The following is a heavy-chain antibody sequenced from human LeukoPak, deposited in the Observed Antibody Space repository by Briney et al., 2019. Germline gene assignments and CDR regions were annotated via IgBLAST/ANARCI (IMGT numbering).Heavy chain of an antibody. D-gene: IGHD6-13*01. Sequence: RPSETLSLTCGVSGGSISSGGYSWSWIRQPPGKGLEWIGYIYYSGNTYYNPSLKSRVTISVDTSKNQFSLKLRSVTAADTAVYYCGRVGIAADVRDYWGQGTLLTVSS. J-gene: IGHJ4*02. CDR1: GGSISSGGYS. CDR3: GRVGIAADVRDY. CDR2: IYYSGNT. V-gene: IGHV4-30-4*07.